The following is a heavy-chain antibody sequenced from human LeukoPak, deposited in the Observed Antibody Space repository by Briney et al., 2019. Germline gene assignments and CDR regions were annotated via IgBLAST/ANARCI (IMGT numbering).Heavy chain of an antibody. D-gene: IGHD2-2*02. V-gene: IGHV4-30-4*01. Sequence: PSETLSLTCTVSGGSISSGDYYWSWIRQPPGKGLEWIGYIHYSGSTYYNPSLKSRVTISVGTSKNQFSLKLSSVTAADTAVYCCARGSSAIQLYYFDYWGQGTLVTVSS. CDR1: GGSISSGDYY. CDR2: IHYSGST. CDR3: ARGSSAIQLYYFDY. J-gene: IGHJ4*02.